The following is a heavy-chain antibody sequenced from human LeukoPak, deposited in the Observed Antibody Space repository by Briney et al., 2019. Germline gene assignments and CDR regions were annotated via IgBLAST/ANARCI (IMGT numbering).Heavy chain of an antibody. J-gene: IGHJ6*02. CDR3: AKARRGYYDSSGYYYPRGMDV. D-gene: IGHD3-22*01. CDR1: GFTFSSYG. Sequence: GGSLRLSCAASGFTFSSYGMHWVRQAPGKGLEWVAVISYDGSNKYYADSVKGRFTISRDNSKNTLYLQMNSLRAEDTAVYYCAKARRGYYDSSGYYYPRGMDVWGQGTTVTVSS. CDR2: ISYDGSNK. V-gene: IGHV3-30*18.